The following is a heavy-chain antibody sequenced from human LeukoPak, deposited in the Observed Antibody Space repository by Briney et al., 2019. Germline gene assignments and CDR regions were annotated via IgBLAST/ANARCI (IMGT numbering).Heavy chain of an antibody. CDR3: ARNGNYLDAFNI. CDR1: GYTSSTYW. J-gene: IGHJ3*02. Sequence: KVSCKASGYTSSTYWIGWVRQMPGRGLEWTGIIYRGDSDTRYSPSFQGQVTISVDKSISTAYLQWSSLKASDTAIYYCARNGNYLDAFNIWGQGTMVTVSS. D-gene: IGHD1-7*01. CDR2: IYRGDSDT. V-gene: IGHV5-51*01.